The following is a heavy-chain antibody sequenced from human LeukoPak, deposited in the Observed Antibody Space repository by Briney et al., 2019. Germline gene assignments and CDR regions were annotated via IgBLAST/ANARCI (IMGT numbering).Heavy chain of an antibody. Sequence: EAGGSLRLSCAASGFTFSSYSMNWVRQAPGKGLEWVSYISSSSSSIYYGDSVKGRFTISRDNAKNSLYLQMNSLRAEDTAVYYCARLQSNYYYHYYMNVWGKGTTVTVSS. CDR1: GFTFSSYS. V-gene: IGHV3-48*01. CDR3: ARLQSNYYYHYYMNV. CDR2: ISSSSSSI. J-gene: IGHJ6*03. D-gene: IGHD5-24*01.